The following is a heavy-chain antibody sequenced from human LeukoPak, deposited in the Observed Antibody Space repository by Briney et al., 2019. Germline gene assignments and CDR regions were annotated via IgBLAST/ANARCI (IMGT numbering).Heavy chain of an antibody. CDR3: ARNGAITIFGVVLPEGPSLSPLYGMDV. J-gene: IGHJ6*02. V-gene: IGHV1-3*01. CDR2: INAGNGNT. CDR1: GYTFTSYA. Sequence: GASVKVSCKASGYTFTSYAMHWVRQAPGQRLEWMGWINAGNGNTKYSQKFQGRVTITRDTSASTAYMELSSLRSEDTAVYYCARNGAITIFGVVLPEGPSLSPLYGMDVWGQGTTVTVSS. D-gene: IGHD3-3*01.